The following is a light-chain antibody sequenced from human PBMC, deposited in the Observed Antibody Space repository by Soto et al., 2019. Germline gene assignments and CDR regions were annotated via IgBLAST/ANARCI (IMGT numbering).Light chain of an antibody. CDR3: QQRSNWPWT. Sequence: EIVLTRSPGTLSLSPGERATLSCRASQSVSSSYLAWYQQKPGQAPRLLIYGASSRATGIPDRFSGSGSGTDFTLTISRLEPEDFAVYYCQQRSNWPWTFGQGTKVDI. J-gene: IGKJ1*01. CDR2: GAS. CDR1: QSVSSSY. V-gene: IGKV3D-20*02.